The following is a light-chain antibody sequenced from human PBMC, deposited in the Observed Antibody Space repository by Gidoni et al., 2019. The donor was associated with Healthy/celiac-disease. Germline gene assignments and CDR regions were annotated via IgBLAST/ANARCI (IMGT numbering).Light chain of an antibody. CDR2: AAS. Sequence: VIWMTQSPSLLSASTGDRVTISWRMSQGISSYVAWYQQKPGKAPELLIYAASTLQSGVPSRFGGSGSGTDFTLTISCLQSEDVATYYCQQYYRFPPTFXPXTKVDIK. J-gene: IGKJ3*01. CDR1: QGISSY. CDR3: QQYYRFPPT. V-gene: IGKV1D-8*03.